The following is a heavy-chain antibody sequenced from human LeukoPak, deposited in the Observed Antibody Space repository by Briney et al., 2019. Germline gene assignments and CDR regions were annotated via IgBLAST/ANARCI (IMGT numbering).Heavy chain of an antibody. V-gene: IGHV3-23*01. Sequence: GGSLRLSCAASGFTFSSYAMSWVRQAPGKGLEWVSTIVGRGGITYYADSVKGRFTISRDNAENPLYLQMSSLRAEDTAVYYCATFSGAHHKTFDYWGQGTLVTVSS. CDR1: GFTFSSYA. J-gene: IGHJ4*02. D-gene: IGHD1-14*01. CDR3: ATFSGAHHKTFDY. CDR2: IVGRGGIT.